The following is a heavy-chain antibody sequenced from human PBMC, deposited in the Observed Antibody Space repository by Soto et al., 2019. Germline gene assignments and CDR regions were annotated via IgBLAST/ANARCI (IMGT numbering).Heavy chain of an antibody. CDR2: IYYSGST. CDR3: ARDYRGDFWSGYRANYGMDV. V-gene: IGHV4-59*01. D-gene: IGHD3-3*01. J-gene: IGHJ6*02. Sequence: SETLSLTCTVSGGSISSYYWSWIRQPPGKGLEWIGYIYYSGSTNYNPSLKSRVTISVDTSKNQFSLKLSSVTAADTAVYYCARDYRGDFWSGYRANYGMDVWGQGTTVTV. CDR1: GGSISSYY.